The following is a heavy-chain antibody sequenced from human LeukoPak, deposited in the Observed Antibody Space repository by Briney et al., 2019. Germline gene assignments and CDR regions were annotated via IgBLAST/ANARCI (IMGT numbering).Heavy chain of an antibody. D-gene: IGHD6-19*01. J-gene: IGHJ5*02. CDR3: VAEPPDSGWAFWS. V-gene: IGHV3-33*03. CDR1: GFDFRMSA. CDR2: IWRGGNTK. Sequence: PGGPLRLSCSTSGFDFRMSAMHWVRQAPGKGLEWVAMIWRGGNTKFYVDSVKGRCNIFRDDFRSIFYLQRDSLTADDTAVYYCVAEPPDSGWAFWSWGQGALVTVSA.